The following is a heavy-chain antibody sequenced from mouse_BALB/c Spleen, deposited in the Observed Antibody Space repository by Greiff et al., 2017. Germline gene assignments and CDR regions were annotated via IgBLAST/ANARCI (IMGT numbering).Heavy chain of an antibody. CDR3: AREGDGYYFDY. CDR1: GYSFTGYY. V-gene: IGHV1-31*01. CDR2: INPYNGAT. D-gene: IGHD2-3*01. Sequence: EVQLQQSGPELVKPGASVKISCKASGYSFTGYYMHWVKQSHVKSLEWIGRINPYNGATSYNQNFKDKASLTVDKSSSTAYMELHSLTSEDSAVYYCAREGDGYYFDYWGQGTTLTVSS. J-gene: IGHJ2*01.